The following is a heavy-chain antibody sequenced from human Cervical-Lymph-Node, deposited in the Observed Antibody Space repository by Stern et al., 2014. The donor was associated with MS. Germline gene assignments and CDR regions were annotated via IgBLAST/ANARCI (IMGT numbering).Heavy chain of an antibody. J-gene: IGHJ4*02. CDR1: GVSLSTSGLG. CDR2: IYCDDQN. Sequence: QITLKESGTALVKPTQNLTLTCTFSGVSLSTSGLGVGWIRQPPGEALELLAYIYCDDQNRYSPSLKSRLTITKDTAKNQLVLTLTNVDPVDTATYYCAHRTAGPFDYWGQGTLVTVSS. V-gene: IGHV2-5*02. CDR3: AHRTAGPFDY.